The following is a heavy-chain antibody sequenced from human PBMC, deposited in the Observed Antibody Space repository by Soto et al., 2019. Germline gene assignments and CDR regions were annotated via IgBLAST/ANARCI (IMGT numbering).Heavy chain of an antibody. V-gene: IGHV3-30*18. CDR1: GFTFSSYG. J-gene: IGHJ6*02. CDR3: AKEQIDYGMDV. Sequence: QVQLVESGGGVVQPGRSLRLSCAASGFTFSSYGMHWVRQAPGKGLGWVAVISYDGSNKYYADSVKGRFTISRDNSKNTLSLQMNSLRAEDTAVYYCAKEQIDYGMDVWGQGTTVTVSS. D-gene: IGHD3-22*01. CDR2: ISYDGSNK.